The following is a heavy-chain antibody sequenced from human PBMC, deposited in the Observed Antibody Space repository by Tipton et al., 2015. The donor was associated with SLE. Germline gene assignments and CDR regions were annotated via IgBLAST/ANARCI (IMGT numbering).Heavy chain of an antibody. V-gene: IGHV3-53*01. CDR2: IYSGGST. Sequence: GSLRLSCAASGFTFSSNYMSWVRQAPGKGLEWVSVIYSGGSTYYADSVKGRFTISRDNAKNSLYLQMNSLRAEDTAVYYCARERPGNYDYVWGSYRYGGMDVWGQGTTVTVSS. J-gene: IGHJ6*02. CDR1: GFTFSSNY. CDR3: ARERPGNYDYVWGSYRYGGMDV. D-gene: IGHD3-16*02.